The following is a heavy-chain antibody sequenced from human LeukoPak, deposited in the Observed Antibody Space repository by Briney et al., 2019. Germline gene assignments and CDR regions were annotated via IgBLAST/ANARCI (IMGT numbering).Heavy chain of an antibody. V-gene: IGHV3-48*02. CDR1: GFTFSSYS. Sequence: GGSLRLSCAASGFTFSSYSMNWVRQAPGKGLEWVSYISSSSSTIYYADSVKSRFTISRDNAKNSLYLQMNSLRDEGTAVYYCARTGPYGDYVRAFDYWGQGTLVTVSS. J-gene: IGHJ4*02. D-gene: IGHD4-17*01. CDR3: ARTGPYGDYVRAFDY. CDR2: ISSSSSTI.